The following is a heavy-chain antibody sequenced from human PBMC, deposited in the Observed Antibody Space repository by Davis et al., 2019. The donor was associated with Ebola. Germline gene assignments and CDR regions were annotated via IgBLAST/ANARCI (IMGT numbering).Heavy chain of an antibody. J-gene: IGHJ4*02. D-gene: IGHD3-22*01. CDR2: IYHSGST. CDR1: AGSISSTSYY. CDR3: ARHNYYDSNGFSPHLDY. Sequence: SETLSLTCTVSAGSISSTSYYWGWIRQPPGKGLEWIGSIYHSGSTYYNPSLKSRVTISVDTSKNQFSLKLSSVTAADTAVYYCARHNYYDSNGFSPHLDYWGQGTLVTVSS. V-gene: IGHV4-39*01.